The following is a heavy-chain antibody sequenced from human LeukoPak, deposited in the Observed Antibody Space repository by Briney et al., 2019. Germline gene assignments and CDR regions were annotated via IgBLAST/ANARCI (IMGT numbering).Heavy chain of an antibody. CDR3: ARRAGYSGSWYEY. CDR2: IYYSGST. Sequence: PSETLSLTCTVSGGSISSYYWSWIRQPPGKGLEWIGYIYYSGSTNYNPSLKSRVTISVDTAKNQVSLKLSSVTAADTAVYYCARRAGYSGSWYEYWGQGTLVTVSA. D-gene: IGHD6-13*01. CDR1: GGSISSYY. V-gene: IGHV4-59*01. J-gene: IGHJ4*02.